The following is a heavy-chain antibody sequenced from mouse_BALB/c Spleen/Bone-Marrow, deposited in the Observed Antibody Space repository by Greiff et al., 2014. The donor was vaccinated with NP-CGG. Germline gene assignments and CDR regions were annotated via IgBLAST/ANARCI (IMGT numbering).Heavy chain of an antibody. CDR3: ARYSYGSRGYYFDY. CDR2: IDPANGNT. Sequence: QLKESGAELVKPGASVKLSCTASGFNIKDTYMHWVKQRPEQGLEWIGRIDPANGNTKYDPKFQGKATITADTSSNTAYLQLSSLTSEDTAVYYCARYSYGSRGYYFDYWGQGTTLTVSS. V-gene: IGHV14-3*02. CDR1: GFNIKDTY. D-gene: IGHD1-1*01. J-gene: IGHJ2*01.